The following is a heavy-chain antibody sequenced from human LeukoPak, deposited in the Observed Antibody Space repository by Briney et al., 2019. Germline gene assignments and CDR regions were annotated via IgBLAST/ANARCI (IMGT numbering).Heavy chain of an antibody. CDR1: GFTFSSYS. V-gene: IGHV3-21*01. CDR2: ISTNDI. CDR3: EXXPTAASYMDV. D-gene: IGHD6-25*01. J-gene: IGHJ6*03. Sequence: GGSLXXSXAASGFTFSSYSMNWVRQAPGRGLEWVSAISTNDIQYADSVKGGFTISRDNAKNSLYLQMDSVRDEDTAVYYCEXXPTAASYMDVWGKGTTVTVSS.